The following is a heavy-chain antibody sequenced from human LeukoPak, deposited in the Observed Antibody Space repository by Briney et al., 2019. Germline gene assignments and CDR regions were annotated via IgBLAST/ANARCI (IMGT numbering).Heavy chain of an antibody. CDR2: IRTTAEGAKYA. V-gene: IGHV3-48*02. D-gene: IGHD3-9*01. J-gene: IGHJ4*02. CDR1: GFSFTDYP. Sequence: QPGGSLRLSCATSGFSFTDYPMNWVRQAPGKGLEWISNIRTTAEGAKYAYYADSVKGRVTISRDDGKNTLYLHMNSLRDDDMAVYYCATDQRYAFDYWGQGILVTVSS. CDR3: ATDQRYAFDY.